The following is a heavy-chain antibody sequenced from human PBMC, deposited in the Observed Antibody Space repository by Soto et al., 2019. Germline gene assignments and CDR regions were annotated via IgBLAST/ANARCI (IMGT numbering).Heavy chain of an antibody. J-gene: IGHJ4*02. CDR3: ARAGTAMVHLDY. V-gene: IGHV4-59*01. CDR1: GGSISSYY. D-gene: IGHD5-18*01. Sequence: PSETLSLTCTVSGGSISSYYWSWIRQPPGKGLEWIGYIYYSGSTNYNPSLKSRVTISVDTSKNQFSLKPSSVTAADTAVYYCARAGTAMVHLDYWGQGTLVTVSS. CDR2: IYYSGST.